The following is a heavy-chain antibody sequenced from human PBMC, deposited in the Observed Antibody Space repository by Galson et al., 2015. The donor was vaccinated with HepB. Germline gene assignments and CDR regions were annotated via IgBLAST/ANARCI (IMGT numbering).Heavy chain of an antibody. CDR2: IYHSGST. Sequence: ETLSLTCAVSGGSISSSNWWSWVRQPPGKGLEWIGEIYHSGSTNYNPSLKSRVTISVDKSKNQFSRKLSSVTAADTAVYYCARVRVGAARRYFDYWGQGTLVTVSS. CDR1: GGSISSSNW. CDR3: ARVRVGAARRYFDY. J-gene: IGHJ4*02. D-gene: IGHD6-6*01. V-gene: IGHV4-4*02.